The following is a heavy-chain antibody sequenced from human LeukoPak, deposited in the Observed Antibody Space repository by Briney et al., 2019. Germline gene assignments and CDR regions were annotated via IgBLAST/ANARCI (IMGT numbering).Heavy chain of an antibody. Sequence: PGGSLRLSCAASGFTFDDYAMHCVRQAPGKGLEWVSGISWYSGFIGYADSVKGRFTISRDNAKNSLFLQMNSLRAEDTALYYRARDMHSSSWYGGFDHWGQGTLATVSS. CDR3: ARDMHSSSWYGGFDH. CDR1: GFTFDDYA. D-gene: IGHD6-13*01. V-gene: IGHV3-9*01. J-gene: IGHJ4*02. CDR2: ISWYSGFI.